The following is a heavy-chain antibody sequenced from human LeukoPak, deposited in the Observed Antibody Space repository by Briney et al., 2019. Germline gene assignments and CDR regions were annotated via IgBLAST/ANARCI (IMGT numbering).Heavy chain of an antibody. V-gene: IGHV3-21*01. CDR3: AREPVTGSVY. J-gene: IGHJ4*02. Sequence: GGSLRLSCAASGFTFSSYSMNWVRQAPGKGLEWVSSISSGGTYIYYADSVKGRFTISRDNAKNSLYLQMNSLRAEDTAVYYCAREPVTGSVYWGQGTLVTVSS. CDR2: ISSGGTYI. CDR1: GFTFSSYS. D-gene: IGHD4-17*01.